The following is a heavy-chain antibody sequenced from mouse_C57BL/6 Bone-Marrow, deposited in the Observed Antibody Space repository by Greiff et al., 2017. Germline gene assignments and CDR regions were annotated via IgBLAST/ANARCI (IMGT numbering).Heavy chain of an antibody. CDR3: TTRVTSCDD. CDR1: GFNIKDDY. V-gene: IGHV14-4*01. D-gene: IGHD2-2*01. Sequence: EVKLMESGAELVRPGASVKLSCTASGFNIKDDYMHWVQQRPEQGLEWIGWIDPENGDTEYAPKLQGKATITADTSSNTAYLQLSSLTSEDTAVYYYTTRVTSCDDWGKGTTRTVSS. CDR2: IDPENGDT. J-gene: IGHJ2*01.